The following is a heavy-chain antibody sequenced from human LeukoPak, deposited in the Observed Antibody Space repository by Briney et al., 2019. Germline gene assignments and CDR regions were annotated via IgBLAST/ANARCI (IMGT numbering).Heavy chain of an antibody. J-gene: IGHJ4*02. CDR1: GFTFGDYA. V-gene: IGHV3-49*04. CDR2: IRSKAYGGTT. CDR3: TRDSGSSWYSVGIDLGY. Sequence: GGSLRLSCTASGFTFGDYAMSWVRQAPGKGLEWVGFIRSKAYGGTTEYAASVKGRFTISRDDSKSIAYLQMNSLKTEDTAVYYCTRDSGSSWYSVGIDLGYWGQGTLVTVSS. D-gene: IGHD6-13*01.